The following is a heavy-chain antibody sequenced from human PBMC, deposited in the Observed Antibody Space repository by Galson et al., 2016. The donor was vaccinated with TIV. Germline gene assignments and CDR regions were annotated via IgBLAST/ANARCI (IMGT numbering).Heavy chain of an antibody. V-gene: IGHV1-69*04. D-gene: IGHD3-10*01. CDR3: ARALITTVNSNTYHGMDV. CDR1: GGNFNSFA. J-gene: IGHJ6*02. CDR2: IIPVLGME. Sequence: SCKASGGNFNSFAINWVRQAPGQGLEWMGRIIPVLGMENYAQKFQGRASITAGISTNIAYMDLSSLRSEETAMSYCARALITTVNSNTYHGMDVSGQGTKVTVSS.